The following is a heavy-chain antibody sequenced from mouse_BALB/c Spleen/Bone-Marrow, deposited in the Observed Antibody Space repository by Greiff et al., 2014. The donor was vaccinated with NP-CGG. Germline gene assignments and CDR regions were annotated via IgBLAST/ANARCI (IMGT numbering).Heavy chain of an antibody. J-gene: IGHJ1*01. CDR2: IAPGSGST. CDR1: GYTFTNYW. CDR3: SRDTYAYDVWYFDV. D-gene: IGHD2-2*01. Sequence: DLVKPGASLKLSCQASGYTFTNYWINWIQQRPGQGLEWIGRIAPGSGSTYYNEIFKGMTTLSVDTSSSTAYIQLSNLSSEDSDVYFCSRDTYAYDVWYFDVWGAGTTVTVSS. V-gene: IGHV1S41*01.